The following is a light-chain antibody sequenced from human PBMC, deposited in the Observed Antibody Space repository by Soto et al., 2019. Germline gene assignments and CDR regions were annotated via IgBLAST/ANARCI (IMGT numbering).Light chain of an antibody. CDR1: SSDVGSYNY. CDR2: DVS. V-gene: IGLV2-11*01. J-gene: IGLJ1*01. CDR3: CSYAGSYTYV. Sequence: QSALTQPRSVSGSPGQSVTISCTGTSSDVGSYNYVSWYQQPPSKAPKLMIYDVSKRPSGVPDRFSGSKSDNTASLTISGLQAEDEADYYCCSYAGSYTYVFGTGTKLTVL.